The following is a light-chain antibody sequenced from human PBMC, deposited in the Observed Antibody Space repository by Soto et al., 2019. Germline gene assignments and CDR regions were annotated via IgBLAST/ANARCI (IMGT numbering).Light chain of an antibody. J-gene: IGKJ2*01. CDR2: DAS. CDR3: QQRSNWPYT. V-gene: IGKV3-11*01. CDR1: QSVSSY. Sequence: PGERATLSCRASQSVSSYLAWYQQKPGQAPRLLIYDASSRATGIPARFSGSGSGTDFTLTISSLEPEDFAVYYCQQRSNWPYTFGQGTKLEIK.